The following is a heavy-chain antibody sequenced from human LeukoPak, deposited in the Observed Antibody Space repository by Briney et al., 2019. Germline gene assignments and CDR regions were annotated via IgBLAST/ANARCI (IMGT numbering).Heavy chain of an antibody. D-gene: IGHD1-1*01. V-gene: IGHV1-18*01. J-gene: IGHJ4*02. Sequence: GASVKVSCKASGGTLSYHAVSWVRQAPGQGLEWMGWISAYNGNTNYAQKLQGRVTMTTDTSTSTAYMELRSLRSDDTAVYYCARDHGRGPAHFDYWGQGTLVTVSS. CDR1: GGTLSYHA. CDR3: ARDHGRGPAHFDY. CDR2: ISAYNGNT.